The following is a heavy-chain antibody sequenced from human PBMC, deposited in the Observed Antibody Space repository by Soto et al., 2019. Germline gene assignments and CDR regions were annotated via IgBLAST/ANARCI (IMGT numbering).Heavy chain of an antibody. J-gene: IGHJ4*02. CDR3: ARGWGPEVFDF. V-gene: IGHV4-31*03. D-gene: IGHD7-27*01. Sequence: QVQLQESGPGLVKPSQTLSLTCTVSGGSISSGGYYWSWIRQQPGKGLEWIGYFYYSGSTYYNPSLKRRVTISVDTSKNQFSLKLSSVTAADTAVYYCARGWGPEVFDFWGQGTLVTVSS. CDR1: GGSISSGGYY. CDR2: FYYSGST.